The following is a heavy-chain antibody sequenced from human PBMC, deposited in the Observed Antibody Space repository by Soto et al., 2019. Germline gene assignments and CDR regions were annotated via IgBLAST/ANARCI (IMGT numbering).Heavy chain of an antibody. Sequence: GGSLRLSCSASGLIFKSNEMNWVRRAPGKGLEWISDISTSGSTIYYADSVKGRFTISRDNARDSLYLQMNSLRAEDTAVYYCARNMATTQRFDYWGRGSLVTVSS. CDR2: ISTSGSTI. CDR1: GLIFKSNE. J-gene: IGHJ4*02. D-gene: IGHD5-12*01. CDR3: ARNMATTQRFDY. V-gene: IGHV3-48*03.